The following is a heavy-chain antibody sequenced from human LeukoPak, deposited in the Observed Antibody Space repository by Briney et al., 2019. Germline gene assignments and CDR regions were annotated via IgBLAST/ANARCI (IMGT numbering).Heavy chain of an antibody. CDR3: AMVTSSFGY. CDR2: MNPNSGNT. Sequence: GASVKVSCKASGYTFTSYDINWVRQATGHGLEWMGWMNPNSGNTGYAQRFQGRVSMTRNTSISTAYMELSSLRSEDTAVYYCAMVTSSFGYWGQGSTVTVSS. D-gene: IGHD4-23*01. J-gene: IGHJ4*02. CDR1: GYTFTSYD. V-gene: IGHV1-8*01.